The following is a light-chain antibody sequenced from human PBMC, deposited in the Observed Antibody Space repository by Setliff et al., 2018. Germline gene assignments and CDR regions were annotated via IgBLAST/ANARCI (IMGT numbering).Light chain of an antibody. CDR1: SRDVGSSTF. CDR3: STWDDSLNSVV. CDR2: EIS. Sequence: QSVLTQPPSASGSPGQSLIISCTGTSRDVGSSTFVSWYQQHPGKAPKLLIYEISKRPSGVPDRFSGSKSGNTASLTVSGLQAEDEADYYCSTWDDSLNSVVFGGGTKVTVL. J-gene: IGLJ2*01. V-gene: IGLV2-8*01.